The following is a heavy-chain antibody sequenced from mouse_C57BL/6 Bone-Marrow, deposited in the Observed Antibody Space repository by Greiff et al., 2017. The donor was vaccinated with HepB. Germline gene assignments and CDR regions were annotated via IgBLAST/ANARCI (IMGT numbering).Heavy chain of an antibody. CDR2: IDPSDSYT. Sequence: QVQLQQPGAELVMPGASVKLSCKASGYTFTSYWMHWVKQRPGQGLEWIGEIDPSDSYTNYNQKFKGKSTLTVDKSSSTAYMQLSSLTSEDSAVYYCAKTTVAAHWYFDVWGTGTTVTVSS. D-gene: IGHD1-1*01. CDR3: AKTTVAAHWYFDV. V-gene: IGHV1-69*01. CDR1: GYTFTSYW. J-gene: IGHJ1*03.